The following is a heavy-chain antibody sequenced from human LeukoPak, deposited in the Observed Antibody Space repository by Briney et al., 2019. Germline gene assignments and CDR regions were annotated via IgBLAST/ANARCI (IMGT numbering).Heavy chain of an antibody. CDR1: GYTLTELS. Sequence: ASVKVSCKVSGYTLTELSMHWVRQAPGKGLEWIGGFDPEDGETIYAQKFQGRVTMTEDTSTDTAYMELSSLRSEDTAVYYCATSSITMVRGVIIRPHNWFDPWGQGTLVTVSS. J-gene: IGHJ5*02. CDR2: FDPEDGET. V-gene: IGHV1-24*01. D-gene: IGHD3-10*01. CDR3: ATSSITMVRGVIIRPHNWFDP.